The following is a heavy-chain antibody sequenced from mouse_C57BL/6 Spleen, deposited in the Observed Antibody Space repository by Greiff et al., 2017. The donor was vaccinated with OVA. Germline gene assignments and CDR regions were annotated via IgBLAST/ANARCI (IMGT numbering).Heavy chain of an antibody. Sequence: DVKLQESGGDLVKPGGSLKLSCAASGFTFSSYGMSWVRQTPDKRLEWVATISSGGSYTYYPDSVKGRFTISRDNAKNTLYLQMSSLKSEDTAMYYCARQEGYYFDYWGQGTTLTVSS. CDR3: ARQEGYYFDY. CDR1: GFTFSSYG. J-gene: IGHJ2*01. V-gene: IGHV5-6*02. CDR2: ISSGGSYT.